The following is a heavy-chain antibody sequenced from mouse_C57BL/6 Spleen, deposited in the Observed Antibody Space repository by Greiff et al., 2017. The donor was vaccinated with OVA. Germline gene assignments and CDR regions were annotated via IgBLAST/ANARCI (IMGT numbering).Heavy chain of an antibody. D-gene: IGHD1-1*01. V-gene: IGHV1-69*01. CDR2: IDPSDSYT. CDR3: ARGTTVVIGDY. CDR1: GYTFTSYW. Sequence: QVHVKQPGAELVMPGASVKLSCKASGYTFTSYWMHWVKQRPGQGLEWIGEIDPSDSYTNYNQKFKGKSTLTVDKSSSTAYMQLSSLTSEDSAVYYCARGTTVVIGDYWGQGTSVTVSS. J-gene: IGHJ4*01.